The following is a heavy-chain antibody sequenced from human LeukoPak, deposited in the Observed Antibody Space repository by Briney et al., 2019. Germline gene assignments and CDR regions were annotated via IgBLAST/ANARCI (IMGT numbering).Heavy chain of an antibody. J-gene: IGHJ4*02. V-gene: IGHV1-46*01. CDR2: INPSGGST. D-gene: IGHD3-10*01. CDR3: ARDRGVIGSQLYYFDY. CDR1: GGTFTSYY. Sequence: ASVKVSCKASGGTFTSYYMHWVRQAPGQGLEWMGIINPSGGSTSYAQKFQGRVTMTRDTSTSTVYMELSSLRSEDTAVYYCARDRGVIGSQLYYFDYWGQGTLVTVSS.